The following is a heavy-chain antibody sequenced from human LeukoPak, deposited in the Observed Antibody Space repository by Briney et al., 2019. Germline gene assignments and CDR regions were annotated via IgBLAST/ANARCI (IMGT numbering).Heavy chain of an antibody. CDR1: GFTFSSYA. D-gene: IGHD6-13*01. CDR3: ATTAAGPIPTPVDY. CDR2: ISGSGGST. V-gene: IGHV3-23*01. J-gene: IGHJ4*02. Sequence: LPGGSLRLSCAASGFTFSSYAMSWVRQAPGKGLEWVSAISGSGGSTYYADSVKGRFTISRDNSKNTLYLQMNSLRAEDTAVYYCATTAAGPIPTPVDYWGQGTLVTVSS.